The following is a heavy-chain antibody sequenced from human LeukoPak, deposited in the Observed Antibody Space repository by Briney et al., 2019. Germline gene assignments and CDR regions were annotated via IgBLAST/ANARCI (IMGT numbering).Heavy chain of an antibody. CDR1: GFTFSTFA. CDR3: AKKVVVGATSPYSDFQD. V-gene: IGHV3-23*01. CDR2: ISGSGVTT. Sequence: GGSLRLSCSVSGFTFSTFAMHWVRQAPGKGLEWVSAISGSGVTTHYAGSVKGRFSISRDNSKNTLYLQMNSLRAEDTALYYCAKKVVVGATSPYSDFQDWGQGTLVTVSS. J-gene: IGHJ1*01. D-gene: IGHD1-26*01.